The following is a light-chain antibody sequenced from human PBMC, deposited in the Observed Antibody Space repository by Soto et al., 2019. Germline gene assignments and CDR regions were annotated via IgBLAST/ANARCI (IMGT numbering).Light chain of an antibody. Sequence: QSALTQPASVSGSPGQSITISCTGTSNDVGGYNYVSWYQQHPGKAPKLMIYDVSNRPSGVSDRFSGSKSGNTASLTISGLQAEDEADYYCSSYTSSGTLVVFGGGTKVTVL. CDR3: SSYTSSGTLVV. J-gene: IGLJ2*01. CDR2: DVS. V-gene: IGLV2-14*01. CDR1: SNDVGGYNY.